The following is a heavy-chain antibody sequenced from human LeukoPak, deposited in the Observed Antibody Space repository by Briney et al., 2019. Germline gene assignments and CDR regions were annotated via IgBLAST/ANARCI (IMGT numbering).Heavy chain of an antibody. CDR2: ISGSGGST. CDR3: AKDGPPAGDKVY. J-gene: IGHJ4*02. CDR1: GFTFSTYA. Sequence: GGSLRLSSAASGFTFSTYAMTWVRQAPGKGLEWVSGISGSGGSTYYADSVKGRFTISRDNSKNTLYLQMNSLRAEDTAVYYCAKDGPPAGDKVYWGQGTLVTVSS. V-gene: IGHV3-23*01. D-gene: IGHD5-12*01.